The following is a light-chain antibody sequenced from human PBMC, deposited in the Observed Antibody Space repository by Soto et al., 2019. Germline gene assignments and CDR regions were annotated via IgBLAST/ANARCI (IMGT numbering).Light chain of an antibody. Sequence: DIQLTQSPSVLSASVGDRVTITCRASQGISGYLAWYQQKPGKAPKLLIYAASTLQSGIPLRFSGSGSGTSFTLTISSLQPEDFATYYCQQLLSYPITFGQGTRLEIK. CDR1: QGISGY. J-gene: IGKJ5*01. V-gene: IGKV1-9*01. CDR3: QQLLSYPIT. CDR2: AAS.